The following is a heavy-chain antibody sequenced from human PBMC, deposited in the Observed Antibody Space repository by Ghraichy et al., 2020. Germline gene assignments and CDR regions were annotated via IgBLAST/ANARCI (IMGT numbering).Heavy chain of an antibody. J-gene: IGHJ4*02. CDR3: ARHILRLSIPDDFVW. CDR1: GDSTSSRSYY. CDR2: IYYSGST. D-gene: IGHD2-21*01. Sequence: SETLSLTCTVSGDSTSSRSYYWGWIRQPPGKGLEWIGSIYYSGSTSYNSSLRSRVTMSVDTSKNQFCLNLGSVTAADTAVYFCARHILRLSIPDDFVWWGQGTLVSGSS. V-gene: IGHV4-39*01.